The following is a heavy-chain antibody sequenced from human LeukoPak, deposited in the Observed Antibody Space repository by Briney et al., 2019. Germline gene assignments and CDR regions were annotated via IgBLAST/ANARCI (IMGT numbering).Heavy chain of an antibody. Sequence: PSETLSLTCAVSGGSISSNNWWSWVRQPPGKGLEWIGEIHHSDTTNYNPSLKSRVTISVDKSKNQFSLKLTSVTAADTAVYYCASRITTRVSLGFFGLWGRGTLVTVSS. D-gene: IGHD3-22*01. CDR1: GGSISSNNW. CDR2: IHHSDTT. V-gene: IGHV4-4*02. CDR3: ASRITTRVSLGFFGL. J-gene: IGHJ2*01.